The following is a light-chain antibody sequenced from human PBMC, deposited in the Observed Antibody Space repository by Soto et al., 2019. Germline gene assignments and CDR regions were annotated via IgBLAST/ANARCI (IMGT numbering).Light chain of an antibody. CDR1: SSDVGGYNY. Sequence: QSALTQPASVSGSPGQSITISCTGTSSDVGGYNYVSWYQQHPGKAPKLMIYEVSNRPSGVSNRFSGSKSGNTASLTISGLEAADAADYYCSSFTSSSTLVFGGGTQLTVL. J-gene: IGLJ2*01. CDR2: EVS. V-gene: IGLV2-14*01. CDR3: SSFTSSSTLV.